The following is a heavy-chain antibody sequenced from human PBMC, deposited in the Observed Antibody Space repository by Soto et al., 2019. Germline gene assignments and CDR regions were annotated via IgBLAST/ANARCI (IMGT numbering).Heavy chain of an antibody. Sequence: EVQLVESGGGLVQPGESLRLSCAASGFTFSSYWMHWVRQAPGKGLVWVSRINSDGRSTSYAGAVKGRFTISSDNATNTLYLQMNSLRAEDTAVYYCVRTSLVVAAATREDYWGQGTLVTVSS. CDR3: VRTSLVVAAATREDY. J-gene: IGHJ4*02. V-gene: IGHV3-74*01. CDR1: GFTFSSYW. D-gene: IGHD2-15*01. CDR2: INSDGRST.